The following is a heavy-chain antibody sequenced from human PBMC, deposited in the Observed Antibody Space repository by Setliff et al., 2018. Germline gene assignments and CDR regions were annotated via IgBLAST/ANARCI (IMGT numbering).Heavy chain of an antibody. CDR3: SRLVRFCTRTTCQRLTGDDF. CDR2: ISPYTGNT. CDR1: GYTFINFG. D-gene: IGHD2-8*01. Sequence: GASVKVSCKASGYTFINFGISWVRQAPGQGLEWVGWISPYTGNTYYAPRLQDRVTLTADTSTNTAYMELRSLISDDTAVYYCSRLVRFCTRTTCQRLTGDDFWGQGTQVTVS. V-gene: IGHV1-18*01. J-gene: IGHJ4*02.